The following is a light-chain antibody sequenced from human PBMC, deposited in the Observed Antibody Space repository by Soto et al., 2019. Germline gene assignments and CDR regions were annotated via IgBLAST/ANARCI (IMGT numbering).Light chain of an antibody. J-gene: IGLJ1*01. CDR3: SSYTSSSTPLYV. Sequence: QSVLTQPASVSGSPGQSITISCTGTSSDVGGYNYVSWYQQHPGKAPKLMIYEVSNRPSGVSNRFSGSKSGNTASLTISGLQAEDEDDYYCSSYTSSSTPLYVFGTGTKVTVL. CDR2: EVS. V-gene: IGLV2-14*01. CDR1: SSDVGGYNY.